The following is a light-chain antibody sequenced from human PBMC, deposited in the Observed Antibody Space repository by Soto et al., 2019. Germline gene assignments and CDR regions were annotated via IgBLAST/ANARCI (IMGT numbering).Light chain of an antibody. V-gene: IGKV1-33*01. Sequence: DIHMTQSPSTLSGSVGDRVTITCRASQTISSWLAWYQQKPGKAPKLLIYDASNLETGVPSRFSGSGSGTDFTFTISSLQPEDIATYYCQQYDNRPPYTLGQGTRLEIK. J-gene: IGKJ5*01. CDR2: DAS. CDR1: QTISSW. CDR3: QQYDNRPPYT.